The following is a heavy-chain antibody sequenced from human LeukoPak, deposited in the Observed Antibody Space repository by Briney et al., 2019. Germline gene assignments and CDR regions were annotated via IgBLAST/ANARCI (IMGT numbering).Heavy chain of an antibody. D-gene: IGHD2-21*01. J-gene: IGHJ4*02. CDR2: IYYSGST. CDR1: GGSISSSSYY. V-gene: IGHV4-39*07. CDR3: ARGEYCGGDCYSNDY. Sequence: PSETLSLTCTVSGGSISSSSYYWGWTRQPPGKGLEWIGSIYYSGSTYYNPSLKSRVTISVDTSKNQFSLKLSSVTAADTAVYYCARGEYCGGDCYSNDYWGQGTLVTVSS.